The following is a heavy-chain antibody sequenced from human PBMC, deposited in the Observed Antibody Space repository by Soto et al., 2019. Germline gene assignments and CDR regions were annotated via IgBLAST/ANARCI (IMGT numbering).Heavy chain of an antibody. CDR2: IDPSDSYT. V-gene: IGHV5-10-1*01. Sequence: GESLKISCKCSGYSFTSYWTSWVRQMPGKGLEWMGRIDPSDSYTNYSPSFQGHVTISADKSISTAYLQWSSLKASDTAMYYCARHGGQVDPAMAWGQGTLVTVYS. J-gene: IGHJ5*02. D-gene: IGHD5-18*01. CDR1: GYSFTSYW. CDR3: ARHGGQVDPAMA.